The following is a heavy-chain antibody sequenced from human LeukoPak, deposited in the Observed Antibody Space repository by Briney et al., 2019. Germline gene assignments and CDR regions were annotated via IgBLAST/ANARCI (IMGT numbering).Heavy chain of an antibody. CDR1: GFTFSSYA. CDR2: ISYDGSNK. CDR3: ARETTGRAFDI. Sequence: PGRSLRLSCAASGFTFSSYAMYWVRQAPGKGLEWVAVISYDGSNKYYADSVKGRFTISRDNSKNTLYLQMNSLRAEDTAVYYCARETTGRAFDIWGQGTMVTVSS. J-gene: IGHJ3*02. D-gene: IGHD1-14*01. V-gene: IGHV3-30-3*01.